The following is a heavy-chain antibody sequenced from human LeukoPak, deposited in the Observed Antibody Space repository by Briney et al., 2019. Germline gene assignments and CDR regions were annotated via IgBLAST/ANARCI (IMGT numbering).Heavy chain of an antibody. D-gene: IGHD4-17*01. J-gene: IGHJ3*02. V-gene: IGHV3-66*01. CDR3: ARESRRTVTTVFDI. Sequence: GGSLRLSCAASGFTVTDNHTTWVRQAPGQGLQWVSITYSGGTTYYADFVKDRFTMSRDNSKNTLYLHLNSLGADDTAMYYCARESRRTVTTVFDIWGQGTMVTVSS. CDR2: TYSGGTT. CDR1: GFTVTDNH.